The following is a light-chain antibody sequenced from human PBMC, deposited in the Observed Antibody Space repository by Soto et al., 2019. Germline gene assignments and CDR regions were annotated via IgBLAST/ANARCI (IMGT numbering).Light chain of an antibody. CDR2: GAS. Sequence: EIVLTQSPGTLSLSPGERATLSCRASQSVSSSYLAWYQQKPGQTPRLLIYGASNRATGIPDRFSGSGSGTDFTLTISRLEPEDFAVYYCQQYGSSITFGQGTDWRL. CDR1: QSVSSSY. CDR3: QQYGSSIT. V-gene: IGKV3-20*01. J-gene: IGKJ5*01.